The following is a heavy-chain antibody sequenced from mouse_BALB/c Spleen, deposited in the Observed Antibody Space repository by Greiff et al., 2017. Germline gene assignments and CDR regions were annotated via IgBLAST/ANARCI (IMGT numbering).Heavy chain of an antibody. Sequence: EVMLVESGGGLVKPGGSLKLSCAASGFTFSDYYMYWVRQTPEKRLEWVATISDGGSYTYYPDSVKGRFTISRDNSKNTLYLQMSSLRSEDTAMYYCARQEGLHLMDYWGQGTSVTVSS. CDR1: GFTFSDYY. D-gene: IGHD2-10*01. CDR3: ARQEGLHLMDY. V-gene: IGHV5-4*02. J-gene: IGHJ4*01. CDR2: ISDGGSYT.